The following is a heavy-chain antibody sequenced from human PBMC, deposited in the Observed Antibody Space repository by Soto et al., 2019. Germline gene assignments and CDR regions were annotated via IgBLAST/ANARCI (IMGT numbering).Heavy chain of an antibody. Sequence: KPSETLSLTCTVSGGSISTVSYWWSWIRQSPDMGLEWIGHIYNGGSTYNNPSLESRVTMSVDTSKNQFSLKVNSVTAADTAVYYCARESYYGSGATVVAYWGQGTLVTVSS. CDR1: GGSISTVSYW. J-gene: IGHJ4*02. CDR3: ARESYYGSGATVVAY. D-gene: IGHD3-10*01. CDR2: IYNGGST. V-gene: IGHV4-30-4*02.